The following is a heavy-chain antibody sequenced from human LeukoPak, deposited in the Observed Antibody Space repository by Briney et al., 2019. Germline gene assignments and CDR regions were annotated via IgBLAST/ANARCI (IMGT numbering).Heavy chain of an antibody. Sequence: PSETLCLTCTVSGGSISSGSYYWRWIRQPAGRGLEWVGRIYTSGSTNYNPSLKSRVTISVDTSKNQFSLKLSSVTAADTAVYYCARSPGYYDFWSGYFDYWGQGTLVTVSS. D-gene: IGHD3-3*01. CDR1: GGSISSGSYY. J-gene: IGHJ4*02. CDR3: ARSPGYYDFWSGYFDY. CDR2: IYTSGST. V-gene: IGHV4-61*02.